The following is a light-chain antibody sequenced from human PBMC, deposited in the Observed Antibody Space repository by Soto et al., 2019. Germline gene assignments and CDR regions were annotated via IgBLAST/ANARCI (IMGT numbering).Light chain of an antibody. V-gene: IGKV2-28*01. Sequence: DIVMTQPPVSLPVTPGEPASISCRASQSLLHSNGYNYLDWYLQRPGQSPQLLIYLGSDRASGVPDRFSGSGSGTDFTLKISRVEAEDVGVYYCMQDLEGPPTFGQGTKVDIK. CDR2: LGS. J-gene: IGKJ2*01. CDR3: MQDLEGPPT. CDR1: QSLLHSNGYNY.